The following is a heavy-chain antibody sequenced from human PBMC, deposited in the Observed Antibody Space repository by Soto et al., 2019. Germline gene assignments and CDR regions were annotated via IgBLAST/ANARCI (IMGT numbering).Heavy chain of an antibody. V-gene: IGHV3-30*18. D-gene: IGHD4-17*01. Sequence: GGSLRLSCAASGFTFSSYGIHWVRQAPGKGLEWVAVISYDGSNKYYADSVKGRFTISRDNSKNTLYLQMNSLRAEDTAVYYCAKHDYGDYNGMDVWGQGTTVTVSS. CDR1: GFTFSSYG. CDR2: ISYDGSNK. CDR3: AKHDYGDYNGMDV. J-gene: IGHJ6*02.